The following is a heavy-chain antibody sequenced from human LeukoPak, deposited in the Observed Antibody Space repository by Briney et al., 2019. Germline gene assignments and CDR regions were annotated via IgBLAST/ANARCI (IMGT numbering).Heavy chain of an antibody. Sequence: ASVKVSCKASGGTFSSYAISWVRQAPGQGLEWMGGIIPIFGTANYTQKFQGRVTITTDESTSTAYMELSSLKTEDTAVYYCTRASSWYSPRLTPRATQYWYFDLWGRGTLVTVSS. J-gene: IGHJ2*01. CDR2: IIPIFGTA. D-gene: IGHD6-13*01. CDR1: GGTFSSYA. V-gene: IGHV1-69*05. CDR3: TRASSWYSPRLTPRATQYWYFDL.